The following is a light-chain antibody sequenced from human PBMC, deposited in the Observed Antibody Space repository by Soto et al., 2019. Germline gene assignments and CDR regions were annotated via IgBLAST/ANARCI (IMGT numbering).Light chain of an antibody. CDR3: MQALQTPLT. Sequence: DIVITQSPLSLPVTPGEPASISCRSSQSLLHSNGYNYLDWYLQKPGQSPQLLIYLGSNRASGVPDRFSGSGSGTDSTLKISRVEAEDVGVYYCMQALQTPLTFGGGTKVDIK. CDR2: LGS. V-gene: IGKV2-28*01. CDR1: QSLLHSNGYNY. J-gene: IGKJ4*01.